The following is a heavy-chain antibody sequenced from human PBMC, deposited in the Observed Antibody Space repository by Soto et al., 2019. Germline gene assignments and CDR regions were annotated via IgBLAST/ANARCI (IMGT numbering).Heavy chain of an antibody. CDR2: TSHSGST. J-gene: IGHJ4*02. CDR3: AKDTRWGLGY. CDR1: GGSISTDNW. D-gene: IGHD7-27*01. V-gene: IGHV4-4*02. Sequence: QVQLQESGPGLVEPSWTLSLPCTVSGGSISTDNWWSWVRLPPGKGLEWIGETSHSGSTHYNPSLKRRVTMSENYSTNQFSRTLSSTPAADTGVNFCAKDTRWGLGYWGQGNLVSVYS.